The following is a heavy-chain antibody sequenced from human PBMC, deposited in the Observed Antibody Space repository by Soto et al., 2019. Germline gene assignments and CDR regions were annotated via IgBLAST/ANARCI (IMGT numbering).Heavy chain of an antibody. D-gene: IGHD3-22*01. J-gene: IGHJ6*02. CDR2: ISYDGSNK. CDR1: GFTFSSYA. CDR3: AREEHSYYASSGYYLVRGMDV. Sequence: QVQRVESGGGVVQPGRSLRLSCAASGFTFSSYAMHWVRQAPGKGLEWVAVISYDGSNKYYADSVTGRFTISRDNSKNTLYLQMNSLRAEDTAVYYCAREEHSYYASSGYYLVRGMDVWGQGTTVTVSS. V-gene: IGHV3-30-3*01.